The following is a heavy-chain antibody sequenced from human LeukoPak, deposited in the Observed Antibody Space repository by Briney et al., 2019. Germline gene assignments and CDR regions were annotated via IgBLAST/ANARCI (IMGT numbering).Heavy chain of an antibody. D-gene: IGHD3-10*01. Sequence: GGSLRLSCTASGFPFSTYAMSWVRQAPGKGLEWVSAISGSGGVTFYADSVKGRFTLSRDNSKNTLYLQMNSLRAEDTAVYYCAKHPRLWFEELLNWGQGTLVTVSS. CDR3: AKHPRLWFEELLN. V-gene: IGHV3-23*01. CDR2: ISGSGGVT. J-gene: IGHJ4*02. CDR1: GFPFSTYA.